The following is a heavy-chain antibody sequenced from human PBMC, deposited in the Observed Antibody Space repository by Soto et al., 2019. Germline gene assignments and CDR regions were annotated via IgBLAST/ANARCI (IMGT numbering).Heavy chain of an antibody. V-gene: IGHV1-69*01. D-gene: IGHD2-2*01. J-gene: IGHJ5*02. CDR3: AGTKYCSSTSCLGKGWFDP. CDR1: GGTFSSYA. CDR2: IIPIFGTA. Sequence: QVQLVQSGAEVKKPGSSVKVSCKASGGTFSSYAISWVRQAPGQGLEWMGGIIPIFGTANYAQKFQGRVTITADESTSTAYIELSSLRSEDTAVYYCAGTKYCSSTSCLGKGWFDPWGQGTLVTVSS.